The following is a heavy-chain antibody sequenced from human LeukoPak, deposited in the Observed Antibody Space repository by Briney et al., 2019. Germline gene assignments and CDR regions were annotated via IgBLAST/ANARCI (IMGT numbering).Heavy chain of an antibody. CDR3: SRESGAFCPFGY. J-gene: IGHJ4*02. CDR2: ISLSGQT. D-gene: IGHD1-26*01. CDR1: GGSIRSTNW. V-gene: IGHV4/OR15-8*02. Sequence: SETLSLTRGVSGGSIRSTNWWSWVRQPPGQGLEWIGEISLSGQTNFNPSLNGRVTMSLDESRNQLSLKLTSVTATDTAIYYCSRESGAFCPFGYWGQGTLVIVPP.